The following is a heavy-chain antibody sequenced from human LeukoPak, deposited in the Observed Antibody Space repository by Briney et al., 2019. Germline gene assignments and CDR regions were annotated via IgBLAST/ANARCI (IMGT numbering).Heavy chain of an antibody. CDR2: IYPDDSDT. CDR1: GYPFSNYW. Sequence: GGSLKISCEASGYPFSNYWIGWVRQMPGKGLEWMGIIYPDDSDTRYSPSFEGQITISVDKSISTAYLQWSSLKASDTAVYYCARHGHCTNGVCYSNYYYHMDVWGKGTTVTVSS. J-gene: IGHJ6*03. V-gene: IGHV5-51*01. CDR3: ARHGHCTNGVCYSNYYYHMDV. D-gene: IGHD2-8*01.